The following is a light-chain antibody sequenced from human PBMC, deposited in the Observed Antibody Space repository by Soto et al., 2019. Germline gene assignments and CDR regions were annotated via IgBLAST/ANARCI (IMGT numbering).Light chain of an antibody. CDR3: QQLNSYPRT. CDR2: AAS. Sequence: IQLPQSPSFLSASLGDRFSITCLASQGISSYLAWYQQKPGKAPKLLIYAASTLQSGVPSRFSGSGSGTEFTLTISSLQPEDFATYYCQQLNSYPRTFGQGTKVDIK. J-gene: IGKJ1*01. CDR1: QGISSY. V-gene: IGKV1-9*01.